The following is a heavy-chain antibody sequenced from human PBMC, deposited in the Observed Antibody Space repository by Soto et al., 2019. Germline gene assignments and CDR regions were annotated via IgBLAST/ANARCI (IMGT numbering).Heavy chain of an antibody. J-gene: IGHJ6*02. CDR2: INPSGGST. CDR3: ARGDIVAIFGMDV. CDR1: GYTFTSYY. Sequence: QVQLVQSGAEVKKPGASVKVSCKASGYTFTSYYMHWVRQVPGQGLEWMGIINPSGGSTTYAQKFQGRVTMTRDTSTSTVYMELSSLRSEDSAVYYCARGDIVAIFGMDVWGQGTTVTVSS. V-gene: IGHV1-46*01. D-gene: IGHD5-12*01.